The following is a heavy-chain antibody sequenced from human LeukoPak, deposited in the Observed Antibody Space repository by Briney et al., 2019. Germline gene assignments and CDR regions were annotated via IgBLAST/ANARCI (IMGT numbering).Heavy chain of an antibody. Sequence: ASVKVSCKASGYTFTSYDINWVRQATGQGLEWMGWMNPNSGNTGYAQKFRGRVTMTRNTSISTAYMELSSLRSEDTAVYYCARGYSNYLNYYYYYGMDVWGQGTTVTVSS. CDR2: MNPNSGNT. V-gene: IGHV1-8*01. J-gene: IGHJ6*02. CDR1: GYTFTSYD. D-gene: IGHD4-11*01. CDR3: ARGYSNYLNYYYYYGMDV.